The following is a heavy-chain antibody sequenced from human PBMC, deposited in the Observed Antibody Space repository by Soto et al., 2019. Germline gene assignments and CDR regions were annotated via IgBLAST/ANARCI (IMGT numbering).Heavy chain of an antibody. CDR1: GFTFSSYS. V-gene: IGHV3-21*01. CDR2: ISSSSSYI. Sequence: GGSLRLSCAASGFTFSSYSMNWVRQAPGKGLEWVSSISSSSSYIYYADSVKGRFTISRDNAKNSLYLQMNSLRAEDTAVYYCARDLAYCGGDCYPSGMDVWGQGTTVTVSS. D-gene: IGHD2-21*02. J-gene: IGHJ6*02. CDR3: ARDLAYCGGDCYPSGMDV.